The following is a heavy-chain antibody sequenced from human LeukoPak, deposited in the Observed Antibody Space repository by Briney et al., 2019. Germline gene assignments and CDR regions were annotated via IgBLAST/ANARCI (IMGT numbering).Heavy chain of an antibody. CDR3: ARDLLGYYDSSGYSGDY. V-gene: IGHV1-2*04. J-gene: IGHJ4*02. CDR2: INPNSGGT. CDR1: GYTFTGYY. Sequence: ASVKVSCKASGYTFTGYYMHWVRQAPGQGLEWMGWINPNSGGTNYAQKFQGWVTMTRDTSISTAYMELSRLRSDDTAVYYCARDLLGYYDSSGYSGDYWGQGTLVTVSS. D-gene: IGHD3-22*01.